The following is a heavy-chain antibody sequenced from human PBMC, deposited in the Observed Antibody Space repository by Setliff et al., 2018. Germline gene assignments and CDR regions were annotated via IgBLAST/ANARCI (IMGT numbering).Heavy chain of an antibody. D-gene: IGHD3-16*01. J-gene: IGHJ4*02. CDR3: ARDFGGTVVPSPMDH. CDR1: GGPTIGYY. Sequence: PSETLSLTCAVSGGPTIGYYWTWIRQAPGKGLEWIGYIHPWGGSSESTNYSPSLKSRITISLDKSKSQFSLKLTPVTVADTAFYYCARDFGGTVVPSPMDHWGQGTLVTVSS. CDR2: IHPWGGSSEST. V-gene: IGHV4-4*08.